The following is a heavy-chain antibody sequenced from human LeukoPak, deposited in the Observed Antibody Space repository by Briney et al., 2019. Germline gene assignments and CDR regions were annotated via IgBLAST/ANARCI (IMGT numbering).Heavy chain of an antibody. V-gene: IGHV3-23*01. CDR2: ISGSGGST. J-gene: IGHJ4*02. D-gene: IGHD6-6*01. CDR1: GFTFSNYA. CDR3: AKDLSSSSSGVSFDY. Sequence: GGSLRLSCAASGFTFSNYAMSWVRQAPGKGLEWVSAISGSGGSTYYADSVKGRFTISRDNSKNTLYLQMNSLRAEDTAVYYCAKDLSSSSSGVSFDYWGQGTLVTVSS.